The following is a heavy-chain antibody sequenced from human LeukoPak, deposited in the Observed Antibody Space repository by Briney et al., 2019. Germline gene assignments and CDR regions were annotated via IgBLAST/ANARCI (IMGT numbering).Heavy chain of an antibody. CDR1: GFTFSRFS. J-gene: IGHJ4*02. D-gene: IGHD6-13*01. Sequence: GGSLRLSCAASGFTFSRFSMNWVRQAPGKGLEWVAFIRYDGSNKYYADSVKGRFTISRGNSKNTLYLQMNSLRAEDTAVYYCSKDGAAAGPRGRDYWGQGTLVTVSS. CDR3: SKDGAAAGPRGRDY. V-gene: IGHV3-30*02. CDR2: IRYDGSNK.